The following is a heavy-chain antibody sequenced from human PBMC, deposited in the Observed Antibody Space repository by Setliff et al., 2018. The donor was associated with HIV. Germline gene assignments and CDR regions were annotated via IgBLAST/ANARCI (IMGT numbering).Heavy chain of an antibody. CDR1: GGSVSDSNVY. J-gene: IGHJ4*02. D-gene: IGHD1-26*01. CDR3: ARLSGDY. Sequence: PSETLSLTCSVSGGSVSDSNVYWNWIRQSPGKGLEWIGYIYTSGSVNYNPSLNSRVTISVDTSKNQFSLKLTSVTAADTAVYYCARLSGDYWGRGTLVTVSS. CDR2: IYTSGSV. V-gene: IGHV4-4*09.